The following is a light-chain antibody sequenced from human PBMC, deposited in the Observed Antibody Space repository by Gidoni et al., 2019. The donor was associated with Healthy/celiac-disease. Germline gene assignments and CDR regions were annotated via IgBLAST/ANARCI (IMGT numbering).Light chain of an antibody. J-gene: IGKJ2*04. CDR1: QSVSSY. CDR3: QQRSNWPPSMCS. Sequence: EIVLTQSPATLSLSPGERATHSCRASQSVSSYLAWYQQKPGQAPRLLIYDASNRATGIPARFSGSGSGTDFTLTISSLEPEDFAVYYCQQRSNWPPSMCSFGQGTKLEIK. CDR2: DAS. V-gene: IGKV3-11*01.